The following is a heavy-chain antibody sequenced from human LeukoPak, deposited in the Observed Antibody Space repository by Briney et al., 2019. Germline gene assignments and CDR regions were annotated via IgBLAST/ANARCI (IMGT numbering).Heavy chain of an antibody. CDR2: IYPGDSDT. J-gene: IGHJ2*01. CDR1: GYNFTSYW. Sequence: GESLEISCKGSGYNFTSYWIGWVRQLPGKGLEWMGIIYPGDSDTRYSPSFQGQVTISADKSISTAYLQWSSLKASDTAMYYCARQLGSGWYGHWYFDLWGRGTLVTVSS. CDR3: ARQLGSGWYGHWYFDL. V-gene: IGHV5-51*01. D-gene: IGHD6-19*01.